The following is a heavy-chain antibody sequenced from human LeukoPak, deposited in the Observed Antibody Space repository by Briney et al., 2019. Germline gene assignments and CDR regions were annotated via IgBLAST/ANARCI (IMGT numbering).Heavy chain of an antibody. CDR2: ISSSGSTI. CDR3: ASQYPYYYHSSGYYSGPASFDY. CDR1: GFTFSDYY. J-gene: IGHJ4*02. V-gene: IGHV3-11*01. D-gene: IGHD3-22*01. Sequence: GGSLRLSCAASGFTFSDYYMSWIRQAPGKGLEWVSYISSSGSTIYYADSVKGRFTISRDNAKNSLYLQMNSLRAEDTAVYYCASQYPYYYHSSGYYSGPASFDYWGQGTLVTFSS.